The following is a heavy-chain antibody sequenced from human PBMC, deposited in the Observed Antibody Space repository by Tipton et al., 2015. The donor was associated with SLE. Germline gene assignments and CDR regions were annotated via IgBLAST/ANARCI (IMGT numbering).Heavy chain of an antibody. CDR3: AGTVSTDLDS. D-gene: IGHD4-11*01. CDR1: GGSMSGHY. J-gene: IGHJ4*02. Sequence: TLSLTCTVSGGSMSGHYWGWIRQFPGKGLEWIGYTGSAVYNPSLKSRVTISVDTSQNQFSLKLRSVTAADTAVYFCAGTVSTDLDSWGQGTLVTVSS. CDR2: YTGSA. V-gene: IGHV4-59*11.